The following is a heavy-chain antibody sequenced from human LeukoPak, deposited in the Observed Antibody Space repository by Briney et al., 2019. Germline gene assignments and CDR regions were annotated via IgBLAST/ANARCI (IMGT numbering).Heavy chain of an antibody. CDR3: ARDRYDDILTGHIDY. Sequence: GGSLRLSCAASGFTFSSYAMHWVRQAPGKGLEWVAVISYDGSNKYYADSVKGRFTISRDNSKNTLYLQMNSLRAEDTAVYYCARDRYDDILTGHIDYWGQGTLVTVSS. CDR2: ISYDGSNK. D-gene: IGHD3-9*01. J-gene: IGHJ4*02. V-gene: IGHV3-30-3*01. CDR1: GFTFSSYA.